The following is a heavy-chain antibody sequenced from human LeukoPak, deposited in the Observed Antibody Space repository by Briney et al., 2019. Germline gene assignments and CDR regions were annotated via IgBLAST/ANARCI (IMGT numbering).Heavy chain of an antibody. D-gene: IGHD3-22*01. V-gene: IGHV4-61*02. CDR2: IYTSEST. J-gene: IGHJ5*02. CDR1: GGSISSSSYY. Sequence: SETLSLTCTVSGGSISSSSYYWSWIRQPAGKGLEWIGRIYTSESTNYNPSLKSRVTISVDTSKNQFSLKLSSVTAADTAVYYCARDRYYYDSSGYWNWFDPWGQGTLVTVSS. CDR3: ARDRYYYDSSGYWNWFDP.